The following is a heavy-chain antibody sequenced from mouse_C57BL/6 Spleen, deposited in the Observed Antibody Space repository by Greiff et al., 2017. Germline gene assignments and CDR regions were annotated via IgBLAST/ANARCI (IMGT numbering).Heavy chain of an antibody. Sequence: VQLQQSGPELVKPGASVKISCKASGYTFTDYYMNWVKQSHGQSLEWIGDINPNNGGTSYNQKFKGKATLTVDKSSSTAYMELRSLTSEDSAVYYCAEDGHWGQGTTLTVSS. CDR2: INPNNGGT. CDR1: GYTFTDYY. CDR3: AEDGH. D-gene: IGHD3-1*01. J-gene: IGHJ2*01. V-gene: IGHV1-26*01.